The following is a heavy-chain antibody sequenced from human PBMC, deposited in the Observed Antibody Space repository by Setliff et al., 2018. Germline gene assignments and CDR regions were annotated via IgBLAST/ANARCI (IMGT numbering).Heavy chain of an antibody. V-gene: IGHV3-30*18. J-gene: IGHJ6*02. D-gene: IGHD3-10*01. Sequence: GGSLRLSCEASGSSFNNYWPYWVCQVPGKGLEWVAVISYDGSNKYYADSVKGRFTISRDNSKNTLYLQMTSLRAEDTAVYYCAKDRSGSKAYYYYGMDVWGQGTTVTVSS. CDR1: GSSFNNYW. CDR3: AKDRSGSKAYYYYGMDV. CDR2: ISYDGSNK.